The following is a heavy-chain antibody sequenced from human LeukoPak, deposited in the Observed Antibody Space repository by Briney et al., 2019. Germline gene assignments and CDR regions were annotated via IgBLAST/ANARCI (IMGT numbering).Heavy chain of an antibody. J-gene: IGHJ4*02. Sequence: GGSLRLSCAASGFIVSNNYMNWVRQAPGKGLEWVSVIYSGGSTYYADSVKGRFTISRDNSKNTLYLQMNSLRAEDTAVYYCARGEDYDFWSGYYTGPVFDYWGQGTLVTVSS. CDR2: IYSGGST. CDR1: GFIVSNNY. V-gene: IGHV3-66*01. D-gene: IGHD3-3*01. CDR3: ARGEDYDFWSGYYTGPVFDY.